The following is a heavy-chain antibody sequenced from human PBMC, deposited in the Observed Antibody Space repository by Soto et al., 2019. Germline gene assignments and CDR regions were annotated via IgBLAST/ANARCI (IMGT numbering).Heavy chain of an antibody. CDR3: QVEWLLYDYYYGMDV. D-gene: IGHD3-3*01. J-gene: IGHJ6*02. V-gene: IGHV3-15*07. CDR2: IKSKTDGGTT. CDR1: GFTFSNAW. Sequence: GGSLRLSCAASGFTFSNAWMNWVRQAPGKGLEWVGRIKSKTDGGTTDYAAPVKGRFTISRDDSKNTLYLQMNSLKTEDTAVYYCQVEWLLYDYYYGMDVWGQGTTVTVSS.